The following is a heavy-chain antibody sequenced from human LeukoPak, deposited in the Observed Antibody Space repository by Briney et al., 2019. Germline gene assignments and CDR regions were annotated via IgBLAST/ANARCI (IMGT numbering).Heavy chain of an antibody. Sequence: SETLSLTCTVSGGSISSNYWSWIRQPPGKGLEWIGYIHYRGSTNYNPSLKSRVTISVDTSKNQFSLRLSSVTAADTAVYYCARQGYDILTGYIDAFDIWGQGTMVTVSS. CDR1: GGSISSNY. D-gene: IGHD3-9*01. CDR2: IHYRGST. V-gene: IGHV4-59*01. CDR3: ARQGYDILTGYIDAFDI. J-gene: IGHJ3*02.